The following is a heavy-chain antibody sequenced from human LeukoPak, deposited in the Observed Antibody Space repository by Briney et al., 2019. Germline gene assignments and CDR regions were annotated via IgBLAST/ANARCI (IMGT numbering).Heavy chain of an antibody. J-gene: IGHJ4*02. V-gene: IGHV4-34*01. Sequence: PSETLSLTCAVYGGSFSGYYWNWIRQPPGKGLEWIGEINHSGSTNYNPSLKSRVTISVDTSKKQRSLKLSSVTAADTAVYYCARVSSSWWRRDFDYWGQGTLVTVSS. CDR1: GGSFSGYY. D-gene: IGHD6-13*01. CDR3: ARVSSSWWRRDFDY. CDR2: INHSGST.